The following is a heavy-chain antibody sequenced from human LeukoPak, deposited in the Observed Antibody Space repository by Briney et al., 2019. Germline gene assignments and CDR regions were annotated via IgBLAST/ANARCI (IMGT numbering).Heavy chain of an antibody. V-gene: IGHV1-18*01. J-gene: IGHJ5*02. D-gene: IGHD3-10*01. CDR1: GYTFTSYG. CDR2: ISAYNGNT. Sequence: GASVKVSCKASGYTFTSYGISWVRQAPGQGLEWMGWISAYNGNTNYAQKLQGRVTMTTDTSTSTAYMELRSLRSDDTAVYYCARDPLLWFGDSSADWFDPWGQGTLVTVSS. CDR3: ARDPLLWFGDSSADWFDP.